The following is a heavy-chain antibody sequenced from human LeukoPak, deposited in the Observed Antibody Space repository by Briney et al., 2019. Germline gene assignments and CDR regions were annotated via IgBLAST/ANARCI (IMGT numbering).Heavy chain of an antibody. CDR3: ARGGATSSAVAGTLYYFDY. Sequence: SQTLSLTCTVSGGSISSGGYYWSWIRQHPGKGLEWIGYIYYSGSTYYNPSLKSRVTISVDTSRNQFSLKLSSVTAADAAVYYCARGGATSSAVAGTLYYFDYWGQGTLVTVSS. CDR1: GGSISSGGYY. CDR2: IYYSGST. J-gene: IGHJ4*02. V-gene: IGHV4-31*03. D-gene: IGHD6-19*01.